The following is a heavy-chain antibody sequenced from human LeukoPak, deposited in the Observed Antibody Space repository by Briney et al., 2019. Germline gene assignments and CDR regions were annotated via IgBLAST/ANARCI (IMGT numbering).Heavy chain of an antibody. J-gene: IGHJ4*02. CDR1: GFAFSDYW. CDR2: IKHDGSEK. CDR3: ARDLDLNYYDSSGYLD. Sequence: GGSLRLSCAASGFAFSDYWLSWVRQAPGKGLEWVANIKHDGSEKYYVDSVKGRFTISRDNAKNSLYLQMNSLRAEDTAVYYCARDLDLNYYDSSGYLDWGQGTLVTVSS. D-gene: IGHD3-22*01. V-gene: IGHV3-7*01.